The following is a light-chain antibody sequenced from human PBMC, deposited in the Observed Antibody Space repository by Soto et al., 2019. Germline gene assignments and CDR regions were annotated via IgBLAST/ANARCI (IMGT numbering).Light chain of an antibody. Sequence: QAVVTQEPSFSVSPGGTVTVTCGLRSGSVSTSYYPSWHQQTPGQAPRTLIYSTNIRSSGVPDRFSGSILGNKAALTITGAQADDECDYYCVLYVGSGIWVFGGGTKVTVL. CDR1: SGSVSTSYY. J-gene: IGLJ3*02. CDR2: STN. CDR3: VLYVGSGIWV. V-gene: IGLV8-61*01.